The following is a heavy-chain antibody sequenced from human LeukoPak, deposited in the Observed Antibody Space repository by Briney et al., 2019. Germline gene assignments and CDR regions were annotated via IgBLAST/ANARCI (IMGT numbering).Heavy chain of an antibody. CDR1: RVTSNY. CDR3: AGGGEAARSLSD. Sequence: PGGSLRLSCAASRVTSNYMTWCPQAPRNGLEGVSVINNGGTTYYADPVKGPITNSRNNSKSTPFLYLQMNGLRTDDSALYYGAGGGEAARSLSDWGQGALVTVSS. D-gene: IGHD6-6*01. CDR2: INNGGTT. V-gene: IGHV3-66*02. J-gene: IGHJ4*02.